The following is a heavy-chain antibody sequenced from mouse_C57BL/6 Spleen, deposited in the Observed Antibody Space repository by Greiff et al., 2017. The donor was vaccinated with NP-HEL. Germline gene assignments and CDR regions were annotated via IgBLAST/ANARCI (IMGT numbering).Heavy chain of an antibody. J-gene: IGHJ2*01. D-gene: IGHD2-4*01. CDR1: GFNIKDDY. Sequence: EVQLQQSGAELVRPGASVKLSCTASGFNIKDDYMHWVKQRPEQGLEWIGWIDPENGDTEYASKFQGKATITADTASNTAYLQLSILTSEDTAVYYFTTGLRRDWGQGTTLTVSS. V-gene: IGHV14-4*01. CDR3: TTGLRRD. CDR2: IDPENGDT.